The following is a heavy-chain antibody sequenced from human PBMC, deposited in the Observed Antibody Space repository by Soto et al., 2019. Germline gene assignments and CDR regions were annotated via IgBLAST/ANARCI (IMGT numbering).Heavy chain of an antibody. V-gene: IGHV1-46*01. CDR3: ARDTCNGGGWYARPYYYGMDV. CDR1: GYTFTSYY. D-gene: IGHD2-8*02. J-gene: IGHJ6*02. CDR2: INPSGGST. Sequence: ASVKVSCKASGYTFTSYYMHWVRQAPGQGLEWMGIINPSGGSTSYAQKFQGRVTMTRDTSTSPVYMELSSLRSEDTAVYYCARDTCNGGGWYARPYYYGMDVWGQGTTVTVSS.